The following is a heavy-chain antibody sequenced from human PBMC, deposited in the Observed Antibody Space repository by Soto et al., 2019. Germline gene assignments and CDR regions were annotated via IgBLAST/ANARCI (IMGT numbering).Heavy chain of an antibody. D-gene: IGHD5-12*01. CDR3: ARDNSGSLDY. CDR2: VDPNSGGT. Sequence: QVQLVQSGAEVKQPGASVKVSCKPSGYTFSDLYIHWVRQAPGQGLEWMGWVDPNSGGTKQTQKFQGRMTMPSDTPTGTVYMELYSLRSGDTSVYSCARDNSGSLDYWGQGTLVTVSS. CDR1: GYTFSDLY. J-gene: IGHJ4*02. V-gene: IGHV1-2*02.